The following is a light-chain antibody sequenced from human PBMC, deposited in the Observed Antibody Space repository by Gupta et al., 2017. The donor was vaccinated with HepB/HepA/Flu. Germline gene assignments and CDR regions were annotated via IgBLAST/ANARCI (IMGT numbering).Light chain of an antibody. CDR2: EVN. CDR3: CSYAGSSTLV. V-gene: IGLV2-23*02. CDR1: TSDVGSYNL. J-gene: IGLJ3*02. Sequence: QSALTQPASVSGSPGPSITISCTGTTSDVGSYNLVSWYQQHPGKAPKIMIYEVNKRPSGVSNRFSGSKSGNTASLTISGLQAEDEADYYCCSYAGSSTLVFGGGTKLTVL.